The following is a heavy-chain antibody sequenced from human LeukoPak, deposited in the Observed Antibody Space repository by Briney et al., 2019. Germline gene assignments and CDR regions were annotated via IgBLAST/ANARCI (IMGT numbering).Heavy chain of an antibody. CDR3: ARDCSSTSCPDFDY. CDR1: GFTFSSYE. CDR2: ISSSGSTI. V-gene: IGHV3-48*03. Sequence: PGGSLRLSCAASGFTFSSYEMNWVRQAPGKGLEWISYISSSGSTIYYAGSVKGRFTISRDNAKNSLYLQMNSLRAEDTAVYYCARDCSSTSCPDFDYWDQGTLVTVSS. D-gene: IGHD2-2*01. J-gene: IGHJ4*02.